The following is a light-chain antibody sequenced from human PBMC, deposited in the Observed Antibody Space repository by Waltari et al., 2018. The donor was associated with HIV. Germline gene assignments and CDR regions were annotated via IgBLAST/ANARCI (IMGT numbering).Light chain of an antibody. CDR1: QSVNSN. J-gene: IGKJ1*01. CDR3: QQYKNWAPGRT. CDR2: GAS. V-gene: IGKV3-15*01. Sequence: GERATLSCRASQSVNSNLAWYQQKPGQAPRLLIYGASTRATGIPARFSGSGSGTEFTLTISSLQSEDFAVYYCQQYKNWAPGRTFGQGTKVEIK.